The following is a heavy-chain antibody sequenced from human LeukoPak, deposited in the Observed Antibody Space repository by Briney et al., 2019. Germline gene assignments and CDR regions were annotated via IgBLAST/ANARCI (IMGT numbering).Heavy chain of an antibody. Sequence: ASVKVSCKASGYTFTSYGISWVRQAPGQGLEWMGWISAYNGNTNYEQKLQGRVTMTTDTSTSTAYMELRSLRSDDTAVYYCARGSRFLEWLFGPSGDYWGQGILVTVSS. V-gene: IGHV1-18*01. CDR2: ISAYNGNT. CDR3: ARGSRFLEWLFGPSGDY. CDR1: GYTFTSYG. J-gene: IGHJ4*02. D-gene: IGHD3-3*01.